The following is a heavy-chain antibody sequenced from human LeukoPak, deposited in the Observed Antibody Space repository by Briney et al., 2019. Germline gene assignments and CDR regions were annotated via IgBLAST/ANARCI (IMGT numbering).Heavy chain of an antibody. Sequence: SETLSLTCTVSGGSISSGNYYWSWIRQPAGKGLEWIGRIYISGSTNYNPSLKSRVTISVDRSKNQFSLKLSSVTAADTAVYYCASTWYSSGWADYWGQGTLVTVSS. J-gene: IGHJ4*02. CDR3: ASTWYSSGWADY. D-gene: IGHD6-19*01. CDR2: IYISGST. V-gene: IGHV4-61*02. CDR1: GGSISSGNYY.